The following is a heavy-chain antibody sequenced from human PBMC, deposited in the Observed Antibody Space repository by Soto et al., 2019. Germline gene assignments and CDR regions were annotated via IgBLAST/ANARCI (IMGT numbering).Heavy chain of an antibody. CDR3: ASLRDTSSWYYAY. D-gene: IGHD6-13*01. V-gene: IGHV4-59*08. CDR2: IYYSGST. Sequence: SETLSLTCTVSGGSISSYYWSWIRQPPGKGLEWIGYIYYSGSTDYNPSLKSRITISVDTSKNQFSLKLSSVTAADTAVYYCASLRDTSSWYYAYWGQGTLVTVSS. CDR1: GGSISSYY. J-gene: IGHJ4*02.